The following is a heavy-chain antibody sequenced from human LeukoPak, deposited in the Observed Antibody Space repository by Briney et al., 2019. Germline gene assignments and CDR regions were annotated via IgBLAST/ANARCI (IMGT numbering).Heavy chain of an antibody. J-gene: IGHJ3*02. CDR3: ARSPPLLWFGERAPGAFDI. CDR2: ISYDGSNK. D-gene: IGHD3-10*01. Sequence: PGGSLRLSCAASGFTFSSYAMHWVRQAPGKGLEWVAVISYDGSNKYYADSVKGRSTISRDNSKNTLYLQMNSLRAEDTAVYYCARSPPLLWFGERAPGAFDIWGQGTMVTVSS. CDR1: GFTFSSYA. V-gene: IGHV3-30-3*01.